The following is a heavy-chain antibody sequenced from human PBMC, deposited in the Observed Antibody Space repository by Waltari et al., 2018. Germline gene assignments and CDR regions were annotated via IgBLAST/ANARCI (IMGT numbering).Heavy chain of an antibody. V-gene: IGHV3-21*01. D-gene: IGHD1-26*01. Sequence: EVQLVESGGGLVKPGGSLRLSCAASGFTFSSYSMNWVRQAPGKGLEWVSSISSSSSYIYYADSVKGRFTISRDNAKNSLYLQMNSLRAEDTAVYYCAGSGSYPNWFDPWGQGTLVTVSS. CDR2: ISSSSSYI. CDR1: GFTFSSYS. J-gene: IGHJ5*02. CDR3: AGSGSYPNWFDP.